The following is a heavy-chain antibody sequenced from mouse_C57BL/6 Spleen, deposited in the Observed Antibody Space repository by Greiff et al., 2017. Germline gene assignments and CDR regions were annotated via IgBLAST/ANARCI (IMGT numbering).Heavy chain of an antibody. D-gene: IGHD1-1*01. CDR3: ARHYYYGSSYWYFDV. CDR1: GFTFSCST. J-gene: IGHJ1*03. V-gene: IGHV5-9*01. Sequence: EVKLVESGGGFVKPGGSLKLSCAASGFTFSCSTLSLVRPTPEERLGWVATISGGGGDTYYPDRVKGRFTISRDNAKNTLYLQMSSLRSEDTALYYCARHYYYGSSYWYFDVWGTGTTVTVSS. CDR2: ISGGGGDT.